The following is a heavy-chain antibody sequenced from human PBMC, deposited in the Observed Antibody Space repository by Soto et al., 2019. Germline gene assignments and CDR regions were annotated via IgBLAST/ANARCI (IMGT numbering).Heavy chain of an antibody. Sequence: GASVKVSCKASGGTFSSYAISWVRQAPGQGLEWMGGIIPIFGTANYAQKFQGRVTITADESTSTAYMELSSLRSEDTAVYHCARENGDYETDYYYGMDVWGQGTTVTVSS. CDR2: IIPIFGTA. V-gene: IGHV1-69*13. CDR3: ARENGDYETDYYYGMDV. CDR1: GGTFSSYA. D-gene: IGHD4-17*01. J-gene: IGHJ6*02.